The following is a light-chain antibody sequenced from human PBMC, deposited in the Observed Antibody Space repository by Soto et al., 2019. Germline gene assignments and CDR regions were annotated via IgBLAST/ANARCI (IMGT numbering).Light chain of an antibody. J-gene: IGKJ2*01. CDR1: QSVTSSY. CDR2: GAS. V-gene: IGKV3-20*01. CDR3: QQYGSSPRYT. Sequence: EIVLTQSPGTLSLSPGERATLSCRASQSVTSSYLAWYQQKPGQAPRLLIYGASSRATGIPDRFSGSGSGTDVTLTISRLEPEDLAVYYCQQYGSSPRYTFGQGTKLEIK.